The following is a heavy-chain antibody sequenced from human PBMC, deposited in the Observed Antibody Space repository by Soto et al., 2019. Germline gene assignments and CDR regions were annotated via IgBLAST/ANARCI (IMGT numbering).Heavy chain of an antibody. CDR2: IYYSGST. Sequence: SETLSLTCTVSGGSISSYYWSWIRQPPGKGLEWIGYIYYSGSTNYNPSLKSRVTISVDTSKNQFSLKLSSVTAADTAVCYCARADDYGDADYWGQGTLVTVSS. J-gene: IGHJ4*02. CDR1: GGSISSYY. D-gene: IGHD4-17*01. CDR3: ARADDYGDADY. V-gene: IGHV4-59*01.